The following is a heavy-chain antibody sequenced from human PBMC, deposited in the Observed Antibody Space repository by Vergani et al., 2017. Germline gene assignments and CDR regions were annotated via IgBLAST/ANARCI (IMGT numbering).Heavy chain of an antibody. V-gene: IGHV3-13*01. D-gene: IGHD6-19*01. CDR3: ARGAGTDYYFDY. CDR1: GFTFSSYD. Sequence: EVQLVESGGGLVQPGGSLRLSCAASGFTFSSYDMHLVRHATGKGLEWVSAIGTAGDTYYPGSVKGRFTISRENAKNSLYLQMNSLRAGDTAVYYCARGAGTDYYFDYWGQGTLVTVSS. CDR2: IGTAGDT. J-gene: IGHJ4*02.